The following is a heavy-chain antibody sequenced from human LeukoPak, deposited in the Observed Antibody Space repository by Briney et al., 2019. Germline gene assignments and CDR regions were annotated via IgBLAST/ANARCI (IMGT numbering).Heavy chain of an antibody. V-gene: IGHV1-18*04. Sequence: ASVKVSCKASGYTFTGYYMHWVRQAPGQGLEWMGWISGYNGNTNYAQKLQGRVTMTTDTSTSTAYMELRSLRSDDTAVYYCARDTTYYDFWSGYYLFDYWGQGTLVTVSS. CDR3: ARDTTYYDFWSGYYLFDY. D-gene: IGHD3-3*01. CDR2: ISGYNGNT. J-gene: IGHJ4*02. CDR1: GYTFTGYY.